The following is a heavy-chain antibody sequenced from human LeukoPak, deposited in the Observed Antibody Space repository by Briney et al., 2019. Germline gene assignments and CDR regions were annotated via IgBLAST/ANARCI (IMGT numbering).Heavy chain of an antibody. D-gene: IGHD6-19*01. Sequence: SETLSLTRTVSGGSISSSYWSWIRQPPGKGLEWIASIYDSETTKYNPSLRSRATISSDTSKNQFSQKLSSVTAADTAVYYCARQAYSSGWYTAAYWGQGTLVTVSS. V-gene: IGHV4-59*08. CDR3: ARQAYSSGWYTAAY. CDR2: IYDSETT. J-gene: IGHJ4*02. CDR1: GGSISSSY.